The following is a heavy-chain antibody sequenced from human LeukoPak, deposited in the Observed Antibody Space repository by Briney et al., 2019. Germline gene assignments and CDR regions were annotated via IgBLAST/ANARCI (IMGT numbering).Heavy chain of an antibody. V-gene: IGHV1-69*13. CDR2: IIPIFGTA. CDR3: ARERPMVRGVTRNNWFDP. Sequence: SVKVSCKASGGTFSSYAISWVRRAPGQGLEWMGGIIPIFGTANYAQKFQGRVTITADESTSAAYMELSSLRSEDTAVYYCARERPMVRGVTRNNWFDPWGQGTLVTVSS. D-gene: IGHD3-10*01. J-gene: IGHJ5*02. CDR1: GGTFSSYA.